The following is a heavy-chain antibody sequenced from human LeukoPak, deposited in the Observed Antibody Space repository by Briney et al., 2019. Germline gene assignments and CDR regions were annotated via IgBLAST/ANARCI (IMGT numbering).Heavy chain of an antibody. V-gene: IGHV3-23*01. CDR2: ITGSGGTT. J-gene: IGHJ4*02. CDR3: AKDPGIAAGRGYYFHY. Sequence: GGSLRLSCAASGFTFSLYAMSWVRQAPGKGLEWVSGITGSGGTTYYADSVKGRFTISRDNARNSLFLQMDSLRAEDTAVYYCAKDPGIAAGRGYYFHYWGQGTLVTVSS. CDR1: GFTFSLYA. D-gene: IGHD6-13*01.